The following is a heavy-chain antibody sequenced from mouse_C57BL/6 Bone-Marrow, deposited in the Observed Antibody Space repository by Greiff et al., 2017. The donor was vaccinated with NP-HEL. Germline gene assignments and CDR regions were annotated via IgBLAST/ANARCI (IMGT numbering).Heavy chain of an antibody. V-gene: IGHV1-75*01. Sequence: QVQLQQSGPELVKPGASVKISCKASGYTFTDYYINWVKQRPGQGLEWIGWIFPGSGSTSYNEKFKGKATLTVDKSSSTAYMLLSSLTSEDSAVYISAREDHFYYYAMDYWGQGTSVTVSS. CDR1: GYTFTDYY. CDR3: AREDHFYYYAMDY. CDR2: IFPGSGST. J-gene: IGHJ4*01.